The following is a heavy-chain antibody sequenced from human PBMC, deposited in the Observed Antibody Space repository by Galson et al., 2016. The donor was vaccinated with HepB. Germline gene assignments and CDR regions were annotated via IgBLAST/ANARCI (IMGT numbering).Heavy chain of an antibody. CDR1: GFTFSSYW. D-gene: IGHD3-10*01. J-gene: IGHJ3*02. CDR2: IKEDGSEE. CDR3: ARGFGASDI. V-gene: IGHV3-7*01. Sequence: SLRLSCAASGFTFSSYWMTWVRQAPGKGLEWVANIKEDGSEEYYVDSVKGRFTISRDNAKNSLFLQMNSLRVEDTAVCYCARGFGASDIWGQGTMVTVSS.